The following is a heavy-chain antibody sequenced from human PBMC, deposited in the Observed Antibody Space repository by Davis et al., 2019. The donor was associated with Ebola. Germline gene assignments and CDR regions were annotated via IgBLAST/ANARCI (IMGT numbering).Heavy chain of an antibody. CDR3: ARGWLRSAFDQ. CDR1: GDSVSGSRGA. CDR2: IYYSSKWYN. Sequence: HSQTLSLTCAISGDSVSGSRGAWNWIRQSPSRGLEWLGRIYYSSKWYNESALSVKSRMIISADTAKNQLSLHLKSVTPEDTAVYYCARGWLRSAFDQWGQGTLVTVSS. D-gene: IGHD5-12*01. J-gene: IGHJ4*02. V-gene: IGHV6-1*01.